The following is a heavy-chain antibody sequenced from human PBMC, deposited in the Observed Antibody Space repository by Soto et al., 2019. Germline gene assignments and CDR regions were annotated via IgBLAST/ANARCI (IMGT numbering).Heavy chain of an antibody. V-gene: IGHV4-59*01. CDR2: IYYSGST. Sequence: SETLSLTCTVSGGSISSYYWSWIRQPPGKGLEWIGYIYYSGSTNYNPSLKSRVTISVGTSKNQFSLKLSSVTAADTAVYYCARVPAAAGVDYWGQGTLVTVSS. CDR3: ARVPAAAGVDY. J-gene: IGHJ4*02. CDR1: GGSISSYY. D-gene: IGHD6-13*01.